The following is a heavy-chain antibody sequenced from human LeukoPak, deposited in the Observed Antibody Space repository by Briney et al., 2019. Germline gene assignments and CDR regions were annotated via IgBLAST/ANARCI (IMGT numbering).Heavy chain of an antibody. V-gene: IGHV1-8*02. CDR1: GGTFSSYA. CDR3: ARGRIAARRVNPLSLLYY. J-gene: IGHJ4*02. Sequence: ASVKVSCKASGGTFSSYAISWVRQATGQGLEWMGWMNPNSGNTGYAQKFQGRVTMTRNTSISTAYMELSSLRSEDTAVYYCARGRIAARRVNPLSLLYYWGQGTLVTVSS. D-gene: IGHD6-6*01. CDR2: MNPNSGNT.